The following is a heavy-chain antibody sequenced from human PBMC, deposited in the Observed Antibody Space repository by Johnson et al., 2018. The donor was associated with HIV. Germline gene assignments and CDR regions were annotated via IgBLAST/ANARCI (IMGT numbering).Heavy chain of an antibody. CDR2: ISDDESKT. CDR3: AKGVRGSSCYDAFDI. CDR1: GFTFSAYA. J-gene: IGHJ3*02. Sequence: QVQLVESGGGVVQPERSLRLSCAASGFTFSAYAMHWVRQAPGKGLEWVAAISDDESKTYYTDSMKGRFPISRDNSKNTLYLQMSSLRADDTAVYYCAKGVRGSSCYDAFDIWGQGTMVTVS. V-gene: IGHV3-30*07. D-gene: IGHD6-6*01.